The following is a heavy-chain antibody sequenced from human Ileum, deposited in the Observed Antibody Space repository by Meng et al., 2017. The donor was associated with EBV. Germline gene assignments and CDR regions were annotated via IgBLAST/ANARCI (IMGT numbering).Heavy chain of an antibody. CDR2: IHSSGST. CDR3: ARASYGSGSPLGESWFDP. CDR1: GGSISSGGYY. V-gene: IGHV4-31*03. J-gene: IGHJ5*02. Sequence: QLQRQESGQGLVRPSQTLSLTCTVSGGSISSGGYYWSWIRQHPGKGLEWIGYIHSSGSTYYNPSLRSRLTISVDTSKNQFSLKLSSVTAADTAVYYCARASYGSGSPLGESWFDPWGQGTLVTVSS. D-gene: IGHD3-10*01.